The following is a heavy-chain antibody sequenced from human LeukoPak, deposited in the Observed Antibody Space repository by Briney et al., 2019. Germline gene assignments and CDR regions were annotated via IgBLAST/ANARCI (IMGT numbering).Heavy chain of an antibody. CDR2: IYSSGST. Sequence: GGSLRLSCAASGFTVSSNYMSWVRQAPGKGLEWVSVIYSSGSTYYADSVKGRFTISRDNSKNTLYLQMNSLRAEDTAVYYCARDVGATAFGYWGQGTLVTVSS. V-gene: IGHV3-66*01. CDR1: GFTVSSNY. D-gene: IGHD1-26*01. CDR3: ARDVGATAFGY. J-gene: IGHJ4*02.